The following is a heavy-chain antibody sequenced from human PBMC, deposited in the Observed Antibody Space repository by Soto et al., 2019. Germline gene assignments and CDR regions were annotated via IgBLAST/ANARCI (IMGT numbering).Heavy chain of an antibody. CDR2: INHSGST. CDR3: AGGDDFRSGNWFDP. V-gene: IGHV4-34*01. J-gene: IGHJ5*02. CDR1: GGSFSGYY. D-gene: IGHD3-3*01. Sequence: SETLSLTCAVYGGSFSGYYWSWIRQPPGKGLEWIGEINHSGSTNYNPSLKSRVTISVDTSKNQFSLKLSSVTAADTAVYYCAGGDDFRSGNWFDPWGQGTLVTVSS.